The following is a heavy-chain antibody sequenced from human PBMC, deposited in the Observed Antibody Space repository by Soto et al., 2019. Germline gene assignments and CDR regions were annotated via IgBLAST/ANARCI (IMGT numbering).Heavy chain of an antibody. J-gene: IGHJ6*02. Sequence: ETLSLTCPVSGASISSSGYYWGWVRQPPGRGLEWIGYIYYGGIPYYNPSLKSRVTISVDTSKNQFSLNLSSVTAADTAVYYCAVHAASVAGASGTYYYYGMDVWGQGTTVTVYS. V-gene: IGHV4-39*01. CDR3: AVHAASVAGASGTYYYYGMDV. CDR2: IYYGGIP. CDR1: GASISSSGYY. D-gene: IGHD6-19*01.